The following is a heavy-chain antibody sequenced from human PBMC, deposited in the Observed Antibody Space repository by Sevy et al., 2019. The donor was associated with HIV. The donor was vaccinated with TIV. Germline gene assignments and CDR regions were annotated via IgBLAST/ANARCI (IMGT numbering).Heavy chain of an antibody. CDR2: IYWNDVK. Sequence: SGPTLVNPTQTLTLTCTYSGLSLNVDNAGVGWIRQPPGKALEWLAVIYWNDVKLYSQSLKRRLTITKDNSKNQVVLTTTTMEPVDTATYYCAHTLDTFTSWYSYYNFHGLDVWGPGTAVTVSS. D-gene: IGHD2-15*01. CDR1: GLSLNVDNAG. CDR3: AHTLDTFTSWYSYYNFHGLDV. V-gene: IGHV2-5*01. J-gene: IGHJ6*02.